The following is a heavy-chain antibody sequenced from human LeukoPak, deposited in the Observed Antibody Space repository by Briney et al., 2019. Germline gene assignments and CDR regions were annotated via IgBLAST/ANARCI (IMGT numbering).Heavy chain of an antibody. CDR3: ARGKYGSGTYLISSFDY. J-gene: IGHJ4*02. CDR1: GFTFSSYS. CDR2: IYQDGSEK. Sequence: PGGSLRLSCAASGFTFSSYSMSWVRQAPRKGLEWVANIYQDGSEKYYVDSVKGRFTISRDNAKNSLYLQMNSLRAEDTAVYYCARGKYGSGTYLISSFDYWGQGTLVTVSS. V-gene: IGHV3-7*01. D-gene: IGHD3-10*01.